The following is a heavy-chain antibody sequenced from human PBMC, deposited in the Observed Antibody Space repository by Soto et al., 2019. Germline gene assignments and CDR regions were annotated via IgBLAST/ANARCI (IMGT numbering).Heavy chain of an antibody. V-gene: IGHV3-48*03. Sequence: EVQLVESGGGLVQPGGSLRLSCAASGFIFSNYEMNWVRQAPGKGLEWVAYVSITSSTIYYADSVKGRFTISRDNAKNSLYLQMNGLRAEDTAVYYCAREGRYSSCFDYWGQGTLVTVSS. CDR3: AREGRYSSCFDY. D-gene: IGHD6-19*01. J-gene: IGHJ4*02. CDR1: GFIFSNYE. CDR2: VSITSSTI.